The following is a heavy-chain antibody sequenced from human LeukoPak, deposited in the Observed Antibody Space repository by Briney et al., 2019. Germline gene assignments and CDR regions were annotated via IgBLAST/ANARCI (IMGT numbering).Heavy chain of an antibody. CDR3: ARLVCGGGSCPAEFDY. CDR2: IYYSGST. J-gene: IGHJ4*02. CDR1: GGSISSGGHY. D-gene: IGHD2-15*01. Sequence: KPSETLSLTCIVSGGSISSGGHYWGWIRQPPGKGLEWIGSIYYSGSTYYNPSLNSRVTMFIDMSKSHFSLKMSSVTATDTAVYYCARLVCGGGSCPAEFDYWGQGTLVTVSS. V-gene: IGHV4-39*02.